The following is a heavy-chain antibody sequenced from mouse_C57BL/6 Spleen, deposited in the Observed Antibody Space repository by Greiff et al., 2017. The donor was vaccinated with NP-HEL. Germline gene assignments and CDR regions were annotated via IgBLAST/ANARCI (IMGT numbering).Heavy chain of an antibody. V-gene: IGHV1-80*01. CDR1: GYAFSSYW. CDR2: IYPGDGDT. J-gene: IGHJ2*01. Sequence: VQLQQSGAELVKPGASVKISCKASGYAFSSYWMNWVKQRPGKGLEWIGQIYPGDGDTNYNGKFKGKATLTADKTSSTAYMQLSSLTSEDSAVYFFARRVTNWDYFDYWGQGTTLTVSS. D-gene: IGHD4-1*01. CDR3: ARRVTNWDYFDY.